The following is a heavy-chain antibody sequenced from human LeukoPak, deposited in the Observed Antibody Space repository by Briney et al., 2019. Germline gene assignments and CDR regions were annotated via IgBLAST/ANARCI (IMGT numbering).Heavy chain of an antibody. D-gene: IGHD5-24*01. V-gene: IGHV4-34*01. Sequence: PSETLSLTXAVYGGSFSGYYWSWIRQPPGKGLEWIGEINHSGSTNYNPSLKSRVTISVDTSKNQFSLKLRSVTAADTAVYYCARGRGYNSFDYWGQGTLVTVSS. J-gene: IGHJ4*02. CDR3: ARGRGYNSFDY. CDR1: GGSFSGYY. CDR2: INHSGST.